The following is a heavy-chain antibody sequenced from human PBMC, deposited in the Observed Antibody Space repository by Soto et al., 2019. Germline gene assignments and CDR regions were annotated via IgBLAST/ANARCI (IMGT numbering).Heavy chain of an antibody. CDR3: ARAEATKIEEVRFLTGPIYY. D-gene: IGHD5-12*01. J-gene: IGHJ4*02. CDR2: IWYDGSNK. V-gene: IGHV3-33*01. CDR1: GFTFSSYG. Sequence: GGSLRLSCAASGFTFSSYGMHWVRQAPGKGLEWVAVIWYDGSNKYYADSVKGRFTISRDNSKNTLYLQMNSLRAEDTAVYYCARAEATKIEEVRFLTGPIYYWGQGTLVTVSS.